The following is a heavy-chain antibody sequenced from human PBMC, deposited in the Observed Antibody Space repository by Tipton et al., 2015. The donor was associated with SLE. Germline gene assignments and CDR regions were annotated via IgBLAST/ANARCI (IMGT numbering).Heavy chain of an antibody. CDR3: ARDPTGNYEGFDI. Sequence: SLRLSCSASGFTFSSYAMQWVRQAPGKGLEWVAVISYDGSNKYYADSVKGRFTISRDNSKNTLYLQMNSLRAEDTAVYYCARDPTGNYEGFDIWGQGTMVTVSS. V-gene: IGHV3-30-3*01. CDR2: ISYDGSNK. J-gene: IGHJ3*02. CDR1: GFTFSSYA. D-gene: IGHD1-1*01.